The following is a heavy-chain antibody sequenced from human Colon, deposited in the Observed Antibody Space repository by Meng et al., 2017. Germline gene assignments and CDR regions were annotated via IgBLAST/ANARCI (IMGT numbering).Heavy chain of an antibody. CDR1: AYIFTNYS. V-gene: IGHV7-4-1*02. J-gene: IGHJ6*02. D-gene: IGHD2-2*01. CDR2: INTYSGNP. CDR3: ARVRCTSSRCYGLYGMDV. Sequence: ASSMVFCKASAYIFTNYSMMCLLQAPGQGLEWMGWINTYSGNPKYAQVSTGRFVLSLDTSVSTAYLQFSGLKSEDTAMYYCARVRCTSSRCYGLYGMDVWGQGTTVTVSS.